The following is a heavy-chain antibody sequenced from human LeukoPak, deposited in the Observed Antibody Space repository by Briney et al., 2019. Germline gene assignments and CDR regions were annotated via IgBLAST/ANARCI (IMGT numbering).Heavy chain of an antibody. Sequence: PSETLSLTCTVSGDSVRGYYWSWIRQPAGKGLEWIGRFYTSGSTNYNPSLKSRATMSLDTSKNQFSLKLRSVTAADTAVYYCARGLSSSDFDDWGQGTLVTVSS. CDR1: GDSVRGYY. V-gene: IGHV4-4*07. CDR3: ARGLSSSDFDD. J-gene: IGHJ4*02. D-gene: IGHD6-6*01. CDR2: FYTSGST.